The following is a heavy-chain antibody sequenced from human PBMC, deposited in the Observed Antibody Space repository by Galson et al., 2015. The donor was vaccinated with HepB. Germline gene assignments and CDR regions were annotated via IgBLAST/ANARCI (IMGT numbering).Heavy chain of an antibody. CDR2: ISYDGSNK. CDR1: GFRFSDFG. D-gene: IGHD1-1*01. CDR3: AKIYNSTSE. J-gene: IGHJ4*02. V-gene: IGHV3-33*03. Sequence: SLRLSCAASGFRFSDFGIHWVRQAPGKGLEWLAVISYDGSNKYYGESVKGRFTISRENSKNTLYLQMSSLGTEDTAVYHCAKIYNSTSEWSQGTLVTVSS.